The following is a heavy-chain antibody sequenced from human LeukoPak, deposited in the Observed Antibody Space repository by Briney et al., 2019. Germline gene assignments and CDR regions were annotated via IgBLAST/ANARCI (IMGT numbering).Heavy chain of an antibody. CDR2: ISYDASNI. CDR3: ARGTLNIPGEHGAFDY. D-gene: IGHD1-14*01. V-gene: IGHV3-30*04. Sequence: GGSLRLSCAASGFTFSSYAMHWFRQAPGKGLEWMALISYDASNIYYADSVRGRFTISKDNAKNTLNLQMNSLRAEDTAVYYCARGTLNIPGEHGAFDYWGQGTLVTVSS. J-gene: IGHJ4*02. CDR1: GFTFSSYA.